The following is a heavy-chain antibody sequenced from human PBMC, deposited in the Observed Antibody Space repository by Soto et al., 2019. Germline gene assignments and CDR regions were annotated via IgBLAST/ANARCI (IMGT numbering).Heavy chain of an antibody. CDR3: AKAVRFGDLLDWFDP. V-gene: IGHV4-31*11. D-gene: IGHD3-10*01. Sequence: QVQLQESGPGLVKPSQTLSLTCAVSGGSITGRDYYWSWIRQHPGKGLEWIGYIYYSGSTYYNPSLTSRVTIPLDTSKNHFSLKLSSVTAADTAVYYCAKAVRFGDLLDWFDPWGQGTLVTVSS. CDR2: IYYSGST. CDR1: GGSITGRDYY. J-gene: IGHJ5*02.